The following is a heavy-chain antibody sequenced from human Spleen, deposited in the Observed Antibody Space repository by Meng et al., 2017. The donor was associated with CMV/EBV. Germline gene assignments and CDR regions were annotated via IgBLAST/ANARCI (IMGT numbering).Heavy chain of an antibody. CDR1: GFRFNGYG. D-gene: IGHD5-12*01. CDR3: ARVDTGYDFPFDY. J-gene: IGHJ4*02. V-gene: IGHV3-30*19. Sequence: ASGFRFNGYGMHWVRQTPGKGLEWVTVISFDGTNIYYADSVRGRFTVSRDNSKNTMYLQMNSLRVEDTAVYYCARVDTGYDFPFDYWGQGTLVTVSS. CDR2: ISFDGTNI.